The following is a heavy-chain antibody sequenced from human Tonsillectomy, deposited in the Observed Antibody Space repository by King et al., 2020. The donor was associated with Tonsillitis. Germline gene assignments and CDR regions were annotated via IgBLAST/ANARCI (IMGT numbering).Heavy chain of an antibody. CDR2: INQDGSEK. D-gene: IGHD3/OR15-3a*01. J-gene: IGHJ4*02. CDR3: ARVDFWTSDY. V-gene: IGHV3-7*03. Sequence: VQLVESGGGLVQPGGSLRLSCAASGFTFGSYWMNWVRQAPGKGLEWVANINQDGSEKFYVDSVKGRFTISRDNAKNSLYLQMNSLRAEDTAVYYCARVDFWTSDYWGQGTLVTVSS. CDR1: GFTFGSYW.